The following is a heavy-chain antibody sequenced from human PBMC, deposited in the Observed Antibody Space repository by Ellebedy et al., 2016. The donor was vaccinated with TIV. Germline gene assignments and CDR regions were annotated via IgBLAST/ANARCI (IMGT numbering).Heavy chain of an antibody. CDR1: GDSLSSDSAT. V-gene: IGHV6-1*01. D-gene: IGHD3-22*01. CDR2: TYFRSRWYS. CDR3: ARGEISVEPTTSLLYYSFHFMDV. Sequence: SETLSLTXGISGDSLSSDSATWNWIRQSPSRGLEWLGRTYFRSRWYSDYATSVKSRITISPDTSENQFSLLLDSVTPEDTAVYYCARGEISVEPTTSLLYYSFHFMDVWGPGTTVTVSS. J-gene: IGHJ6*02.